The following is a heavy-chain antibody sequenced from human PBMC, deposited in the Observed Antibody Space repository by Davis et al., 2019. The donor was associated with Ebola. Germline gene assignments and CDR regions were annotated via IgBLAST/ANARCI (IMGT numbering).Heavy chain of an antibody. V-gene: IGHV3-30-3*01. D-gene: IGHD6-13*01. J-gene: IGHJ4*02. CDR3: ARVSSSWEYYFDY. Sequence: GESLKISCSASGFTFTTYAMHWVRQAPGKGLEWVAVISYDGSNKYYADSVKGRFTISRDNSKNTLYLQMNSLRAEDTAVYYCARVSSSWEYYFDYWGQGTLVTVSS. CDR1: GFTFTTYA. CDR2: ISYDGSNK.